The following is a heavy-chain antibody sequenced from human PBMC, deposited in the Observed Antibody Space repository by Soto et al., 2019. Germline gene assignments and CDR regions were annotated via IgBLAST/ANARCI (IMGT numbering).Heavy chain of an antibody. J-gene: IGHJ4*02. CDR2: IYYSGST. CDR3: ARLSQEQLPYFDY. CDR1: GGSISSYY. Sequence: PSETLSLTCTVSGGSISSYYWNWIRQPPGKGLEWIGYIYYSGSTNYNPSLKSRVTISVDTSKNQFSLKLSSVTAADTAVYYCARLSQEQLPYFDYWGQGALVTVSS. D-gene: IGHD6-13*01. V-gene: IGHV4-59*01.